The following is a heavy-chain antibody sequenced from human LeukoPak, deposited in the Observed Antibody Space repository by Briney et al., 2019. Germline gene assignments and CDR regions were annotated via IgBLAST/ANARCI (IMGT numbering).Heavy chain of an antibody. J-gene: IGHJ4*02. D-gene: IGHD6-19*01. CDR2: IYTSGST. Sequence: PSETLSLTCTVSGGSISSGSYYWSWIRQPAGKGLEWIGRIYTSGSTNYNPSLKSRVTISVDTSKNQFSLKLSSVTAADTAVYYCATSLGRVAGIGYWGQGTLVTVSS. CDR3: ATSLGRVAGIGY. V-gene: IGHV4-61*02. CDR1: GGSISSGSYY.